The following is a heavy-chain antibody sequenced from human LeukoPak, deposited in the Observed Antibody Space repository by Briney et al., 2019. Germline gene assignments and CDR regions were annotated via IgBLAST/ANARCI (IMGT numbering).Heavy chain of an antibody. CDR3: ARGGEWLRLFYFDY. CDR1: GYTFTGYY. Sequence: ASVKVSFKASGYTFTGYYMHWVRQAPGQGLEWMGWINPNSGGTNYAQKFQGRVTMTRDTSISTAYMELSRLRSDDTAVYYCARGGEWLRLFYFDYWGQGTLVTVSS. J-gene: IGHJ4*02. CDR2: INPNSGGT. V-gene: IGHV1-2*02. D-gene: IGHD5-12*01.